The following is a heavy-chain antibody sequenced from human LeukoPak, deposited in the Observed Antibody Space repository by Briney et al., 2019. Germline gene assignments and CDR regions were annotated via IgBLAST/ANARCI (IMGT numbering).Heavy chain of an antibody. Sequence: ASVKGSCKASGYTFTSYDINWVRQATGQGLEWMGWMKPNSGKTGYAQKLQGIVTMTTDTSTSTAYMELRSLRSDDTAVYYCARTMVRGVIPNYYMDVWGKGTTVTVSS. D-gene: IGHD3-10*01. J-gene: IGHJ6*03. CDR1: GYTFTSYD. CDR3: ARTMVRGVIPNYYMDV. V-gene: IGHV1-8*01. CDR2: MKPNSGKT.